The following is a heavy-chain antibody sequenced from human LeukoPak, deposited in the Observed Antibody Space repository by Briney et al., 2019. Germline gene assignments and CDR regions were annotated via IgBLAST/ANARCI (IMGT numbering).Heavy chain of an antibody. CDR1: GGSISSYY. Sequence: SETLSLTCTVSGGSISSYYWSWIRQPAGKGLEWIGRIYTSGSTNYNPSLKSRVTMSVDTSKNQFSLKLSSVTAADTAVYYCARGGKYCSSTSCYMDNYFDYWGQGTLVTVSS. CDR3: ARGGKYCSSTSCYMDNYFDY. V-gene: IGHV4-4*07. D-gene: IGHD2-2*02. J-gene: IGHJ4*02. CDR2: IYTSGST.